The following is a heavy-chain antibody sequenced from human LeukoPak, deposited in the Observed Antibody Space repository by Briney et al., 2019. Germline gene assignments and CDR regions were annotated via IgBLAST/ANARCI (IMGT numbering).Heavy chain of an antibody. D-gene: IGHD1-26*01. J-gene: IGHJ4*02. CDR1: GFTFSSYW. CDR2: IKQDGSEK. Sequence: PGGSLRLSCAASGFTFSSYWMSWVRQAPGKGLEWVANIKQDGSEKYYVDSVKGRFTISRDNAKNSLYLQMNSMRAEDTALYYCARDLYSGSYYTSSAFDYWGQGTLVTVSS. CDR3: ARDLYSGSYYTSSAFDY. V-gene: IGHV3-7*01.